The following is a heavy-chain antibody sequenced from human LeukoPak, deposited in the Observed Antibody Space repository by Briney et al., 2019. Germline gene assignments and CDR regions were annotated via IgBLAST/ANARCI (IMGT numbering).Heavy chain of an antibody. CDR2: IYSSGDT. CDR1: GDSLNYYY. CDR3: ARGSTYYYDNGGFYVFFDY. V-gene: IGHV4-4*07. D-gene: IGHD3-22*01. Sequence: PSETLSLTCSVSGDSLNYYYWSWIRQPAGKGLQWIGRIYSSGDTNNSPSLRSRITMSIDTSKNQFSLKLSSVTAVDTAVYYCARGSTYYYDNGGFYVFFDYWGQGLLVTVSS. J-gene: IGHJ4*02.